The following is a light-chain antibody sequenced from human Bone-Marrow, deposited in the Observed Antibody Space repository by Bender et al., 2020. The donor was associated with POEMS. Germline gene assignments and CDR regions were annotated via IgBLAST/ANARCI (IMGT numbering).Light chain of an antibody. J-gene: IGLJ3*02. CDR1: SSDIGSYNR. Sequence: QSALTQPPSVSGSPGQSVTISCTGTSSDIGSYNRVSWYQQPPGTAPKLMIYEVSNRPSGVPDRFSGSKSGNTASLPISGLQAEDEADYYCGSYTSSSTPWVFGGGTKLTVL. CDR3: GSYTSSSTPWV. V-gene: IGLV2-18*02. CDR2: EVS.